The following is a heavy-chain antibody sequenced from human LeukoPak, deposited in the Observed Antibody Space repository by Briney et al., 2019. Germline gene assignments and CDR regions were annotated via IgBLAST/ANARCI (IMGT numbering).Heavy chain of an antibody. J-gene: IGHJ4*02. CDR2: ISHDGSVK. D-gene: IGHD6-13*01. Sequence: GGSLRLSCAASGFTFTSYGMQWVRQAPGEGLEWVAVISHDGSVKHYADSVKGRFTISRDTSKNTVYLQMNSLRPEDTAVYHCAKEGSPYISRWFDCWGQGTLVTVSS. V-gene: IGHV3-30*18. CDR1: GFTFTSYG. CDR3: AKEGSPYISRWFDC.